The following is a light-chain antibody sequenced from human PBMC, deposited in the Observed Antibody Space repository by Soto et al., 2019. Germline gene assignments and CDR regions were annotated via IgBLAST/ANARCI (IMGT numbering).Light chain of an antibody. J-gene: IGKJ2*01. Sequence: DIQMTQSPSTLSGSVGDRVTITCRASQSISSWLAWYQQKPGKAPKLLIYDASSLESGVPSRFSGSGSGTEFTLTISSLQPDDFATYYCQQYNTHSGYTFGQGTKVDIK. CDR3: QQYNTHSGYT. CDR1: QSISSW. CDR2: DAS. V-gene: IGKV1-5*01.